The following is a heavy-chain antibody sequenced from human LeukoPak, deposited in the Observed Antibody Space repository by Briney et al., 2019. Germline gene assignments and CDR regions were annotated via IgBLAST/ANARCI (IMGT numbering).Heavy chain of an antibody. J-gene: IGHJ3*01. Sequence: GGSLRLSCAASGFTVSSYGMTWVRLAPGKGLEWVSAFSATDGSAQYAESVKGRFTISRDNSKNSLYLQMNSLRDEDTAVYYCAKARIAAAGTGAFDVWGQGTMVTVSS. CDR1: GFTVSSYG. V-gene: IGHV3-23*01. D-gene: IGHD6-13*01. CDR3: AKARIAAAGTGAFDV. CDR2: FSATDGSA.